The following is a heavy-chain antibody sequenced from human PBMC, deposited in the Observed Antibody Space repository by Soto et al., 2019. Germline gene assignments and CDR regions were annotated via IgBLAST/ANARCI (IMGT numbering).Heavy chain of an antibody. CDR2: IYYSGST. CDR1: GGSISSYY. J-gene: IGHJ5*02. Sequence: SETLSLTCTVSGGSISSYYWSWIRQPPGKGLEWIGYIYYSGSTNYNPSLKSRVTISVDTSKNQFSLKLSSVTAADTAVYYCARVGTTSFWFDPWGQGTLVTVSS. V-gene: IGHV4-59*01. CDR3: ARVGTTSFWFDP. D-gene: IGHD4-4*01.